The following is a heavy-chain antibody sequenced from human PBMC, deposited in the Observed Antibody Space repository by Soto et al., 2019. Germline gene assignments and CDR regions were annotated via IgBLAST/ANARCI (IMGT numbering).Heavy chain of an antibody. D-gene: IGHD6-6*01. V-gene: IGHV3-11*01. Sequence: GGSLRLSCAASGFTFSDYYMSWIRQAPWKGLEWVSYISSSGSTIYYADSVKGRFTISRDNAKNSLYLQMSSLRAEDTAVYYCARDARIAARVAAFDIWGQGTMVTVSS. CDR1: GFTFSDYY. CDR3: ARDARIAARVAAFDI. CDR2: ISSSGSTI. J-gene: IGHJ3*02.